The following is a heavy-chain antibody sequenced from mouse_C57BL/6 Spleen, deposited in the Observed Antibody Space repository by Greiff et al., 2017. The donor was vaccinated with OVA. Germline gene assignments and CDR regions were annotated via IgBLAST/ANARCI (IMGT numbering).Heavy chain of an antibody. V-gene: IGHV5-9*01. D-gene: IGHD2-4*01. J-gene: IGHJ4*01. CDR1: GFTFSSYT. Sequence: EVQRVESGGGLVKPGGSLKLSCAASGFTFSSYTMSWVRQTPEKRLEWVATISGGGGNTYYPDSVKGRFTISRDNAKNTLYLQMSSLRSEDTALYYCARQIYYDYDGRDYYAMDYWGQGTSVTVSS. CDR3: ARQIYYDYDGRDYYAMDY. CDR2: ISGGGGNT.